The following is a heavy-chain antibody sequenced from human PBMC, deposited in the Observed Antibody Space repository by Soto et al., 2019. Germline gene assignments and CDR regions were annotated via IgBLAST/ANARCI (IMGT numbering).Heavy chain of an antibody. CDR1: GYSFTSYW. CDR3: ARRVHLARGWNDADY. D-gene: IGHD1-1*01. CDR2: IDPIDSYT. V-gene: IGHV5-10-1*01. Sequence: EVQLVQSGAEVKKPGESLRISCKGSGYSFTSYWMSWVRQMPGKGLEWMGRIDPIDSYTNYSPSFQGHVTISADKSISTAYLQWSSLKASDTAMYYCARRVHLARGWNDADYWGQGTLVTVCS. J-gene: IGHJ4*02.